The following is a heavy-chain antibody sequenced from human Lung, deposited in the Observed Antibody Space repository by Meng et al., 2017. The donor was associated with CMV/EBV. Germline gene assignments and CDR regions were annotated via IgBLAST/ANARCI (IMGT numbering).Heavy chain of an antibody. D-gene: IGHD4-17*01. J-gene: IGHJ6*02. Sequence: SVKVSCKASGGTFSTYNINWVRQAPGQGLEWMGGIIPFFGTPHYGKSFQGRVTISTDESTTTAYMELSSLRSEDTAVYYCASRTRVDGHGDYTYYYYGMEVWCQGTXVTVSS. CDR3: ASRTRVDGHGDYTYYYYGMEV. V-gene: IGHV1-69*05. CDR2: IIPFFGTP. CDR1: GGTFSTYN.